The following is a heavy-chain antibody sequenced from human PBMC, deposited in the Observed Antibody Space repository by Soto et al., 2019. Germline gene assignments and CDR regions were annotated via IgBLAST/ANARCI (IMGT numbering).Heavy chain of an antibody. Sequence: QLVQSGSEVKKPGSSVKVSCQASGGTFSGYVVTWVRQAPGQGREWMGEFVPLFGTTNYAQRFSGRITITAEESTSTAYMELRPLRSDDTAVYYCAAHGLGVSSPPYVDNWGQGTLVTVSS. CDR3: AAHGLGVSSPPYVDN. D-gene: IGHD2-2*01. CDR1: GGTFSGYV. J-gene: IGHJ4*02. CDR2: FVPLFGTT. V-gene: IGHV1-69*01.